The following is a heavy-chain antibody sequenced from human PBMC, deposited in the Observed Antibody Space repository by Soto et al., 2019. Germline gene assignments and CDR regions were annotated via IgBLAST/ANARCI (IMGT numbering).Heavy chain of an antibody. V-gene: IGHV4-39*01. CDR3: ARNRIMITFGGVIGFDY. CDR2: IYYSGST. Sequence: SETLSLTCTVSGCSISSSSYYWGWIRQPPGKGLEWIGSIYYSGSTYYNPSLKSRVTISVDTSKNQFSLKLSSVTAADTAVYYCARNRIMITFGGVIGFDYWGQGTLVTVSS. J-gene: IGHJ4*02. CDR1: GCSISSSSYY. D-gene: IGHD3-16*02.